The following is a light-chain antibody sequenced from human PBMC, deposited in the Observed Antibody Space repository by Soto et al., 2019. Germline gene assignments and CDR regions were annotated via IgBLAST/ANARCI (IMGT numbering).Light chain of an antibody. V-gene: IGKV1-6*01. J-gene: IGKJ4*01. CDR2: AAS. CDR1: QGIRND. CDR3: LQDYNYPLT. Sequence: AIQMTQSPSSLSASVGDRVTITCRASQGIRNDLGWYQQKPGKAPKLLIYAASSLQSGVPLRFSGSGSGTDFTLHISSLQPEDFATYYCLQDYNYPLTFGGGTKVEIK.